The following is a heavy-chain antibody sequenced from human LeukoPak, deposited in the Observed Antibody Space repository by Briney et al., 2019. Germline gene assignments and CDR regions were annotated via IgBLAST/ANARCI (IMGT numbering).Heavy chain of an antibody. J-gene: IGHJ6*02. Sequence: GESLKISCKGSGYSFTSYWIGWVRQMPGKGLEWMGIIYPGDSDTRYSPSFQGEVTISADKSISTSFLQWSSLKASDADMYYCARNRCSSTNCFRHYGMDVWGQGTTVTVSS. D-gene: IGHD2-2*01. CDR1: GYSFTSYW. V-gene: IGHV5-51*01. CDR3: ARNRCSSTNCFRHYGMDV. CDR2: IYPGDSDT.